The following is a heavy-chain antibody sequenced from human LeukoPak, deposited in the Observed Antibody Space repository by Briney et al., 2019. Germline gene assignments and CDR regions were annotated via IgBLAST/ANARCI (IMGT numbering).Heavy chain of an antibody. CDR3: ARDPEPPYYYDSSGYHYGDY. J-gene: IGHJ4*02. CDR1: GYSISSGYY. V-gene: IGHV4-38-2*02. Sequence: ASETLSLTCTVSGYSISSGYYWGWIRQPPGKGLEWIGSIYHSGSTYYNPSLKSRVTISVDTSKNQFSLKLSSVTAADTAVYYCARDPEPPYYYDSSGYHYGDYWGQGTLVTVSS. CDR2: IYHSGST. D-gene: IGHD3-22*01.